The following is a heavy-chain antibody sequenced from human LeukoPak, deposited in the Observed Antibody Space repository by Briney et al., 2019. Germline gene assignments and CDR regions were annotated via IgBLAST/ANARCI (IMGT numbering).Heavy chain of an antibody. D-gene: IGHD3-9*01. Sequence: SETLSLTCTVSGGSISSGGYYWSWIRQPPGKGLEWIGYIYYSGSTYYNPSLKSRVTISVDTSKNQFSLKLSSVTAADTAVYYCARGILRRNNWFDPWGQGTLVTVSS. CDR3: ARGILRRNNWFDP. CDR2: IYYSGST. CDR1: GGSISSGGYY. V-gene: IGHV4-30-4*01. J-gene: IGHJ5*02.